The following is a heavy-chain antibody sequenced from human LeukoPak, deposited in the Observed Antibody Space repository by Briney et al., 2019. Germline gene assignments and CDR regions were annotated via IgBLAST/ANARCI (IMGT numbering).Heavy chain of an antibody. CDR1: GFTFSSYA. Sequence: GGSLRLSCAASGFTFSSYAMSWVRQAPGKGLEWVSAISGSGGSTYYADSVKGRFTISRDNSKNTLYLQMNSLRAEDTAVYYCAKDYSSSWNRPPHYYYGMDVWGQGTTVTVSS. D-gene: IGHD6-13*01. CDR3: AKDYSSSWNRPPHYYYGMDV. V-gene: IGHV3-23*01. CDR2: ISGSGGST. J-gene: IGHJ6*02.